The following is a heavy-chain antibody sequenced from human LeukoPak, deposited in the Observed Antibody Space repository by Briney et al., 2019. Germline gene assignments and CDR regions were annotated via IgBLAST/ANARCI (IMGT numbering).Heavy chain of an antibody. J-gene: IGHJ6*02. CDR1: GFTFSSYA. D-gene: IGHD5-18*01. Sequence: GGSLRLSCAASGFTFSSYAMTWVRQAPGKGLEWVSSISAGGGGTYYADSVKGRFTISRDNSKNTLWLQMNSLRAEDTAVYYCATPTGYSYGYYYYGMDVWGQGTTVTV. V-gene: IGHV3-23*01. CDR2: ISAGGGGT. CDR3: ATPTGYSYGYYYYGMDV.